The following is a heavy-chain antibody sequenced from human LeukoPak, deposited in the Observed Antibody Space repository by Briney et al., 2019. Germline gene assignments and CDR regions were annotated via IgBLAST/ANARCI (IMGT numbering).Heavy chain of an antibody. V-gene: IGHV4-39*01. Sequence: SEALSLTCTVSGGSISSSSYSWGWIRQPPGKGLEWIGSIYYSGTTYYNPSLKSRVTISVDTSKIQFSLKLSSVAATDTAVYFCARLRFDFWSGYTHPYFDYWGQGTLVTVSS. CDR1: GGSISSSSYS. D-gene: IGHD3-3*01. CDR3: ARLRFDFWSGYTHPYFDY. J-gene: IGHJ4*02. CDR2: IYYSGTT.